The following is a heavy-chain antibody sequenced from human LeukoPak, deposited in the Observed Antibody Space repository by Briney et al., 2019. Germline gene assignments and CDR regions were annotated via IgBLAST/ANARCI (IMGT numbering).Heavy chain of an antibody. V-gene: IGHV1-2*02. Sequence: ASVKVSCKASGDTLNDYYIHWVRQAPGQGLEWMGWINPNIGGTNYGQKFQGRVTMTRDTSISTAYMELSRLRSDDTALYYCARDWGASTLVEYWGRGTLVTVSS. J-gene: IGHJ4*02. D-gene: IGHD2/OR15-2a*01. CDR2: INPNIGGT. CDR3: ARDWGASTLVEY. CDR1: GDTLNDYY.